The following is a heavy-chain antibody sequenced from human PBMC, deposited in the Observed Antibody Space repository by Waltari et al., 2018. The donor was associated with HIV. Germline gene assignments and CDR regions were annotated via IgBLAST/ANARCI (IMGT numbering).Heavy chain of an antibody. V-gene: IGHV3-48*03. CDR3: ARDRLADSGYERGG. Sequence: EVQLVESGGGVVQPGGSLRLSCAASGFTFSSYELNWASQVPGKGLGWVSYISSSGSTIYYADSVKGRFTISRDNAKNSLYLQMNSLRAEDTAVYYCARDRLADSGYERGGWGQGTLVTVSS. CDR1: GFTFSSYE. D-gene: IGHD5-12*01. J-gene: IGHJ4*02. CDR2: ISSSGSTI.